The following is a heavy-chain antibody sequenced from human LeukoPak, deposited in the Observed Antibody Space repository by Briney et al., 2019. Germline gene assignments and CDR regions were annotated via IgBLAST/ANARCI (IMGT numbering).Heavy chain of an antibody. Sequence: GGSLRLSCAASGFTFSSYWMSWVRQAPGKGLEWVANIKQDGSEKYYVDSVKGRFTISRDNAKNSLYLQMNSLRAEDTAVYYCARESESDFWTGSYFDNWGQGILVTVSS. J-gene: IGHJ4*02. CDR2: IKQDGSEK. CDR1: GFTFSSYW. V-gene: IGHV3-7*01. CDR3: ARESESDFWTGSYFDN. D-gene: IGHD3/OR15-3a*01.